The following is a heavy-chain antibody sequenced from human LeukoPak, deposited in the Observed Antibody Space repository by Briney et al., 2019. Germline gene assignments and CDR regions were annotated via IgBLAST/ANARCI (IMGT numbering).Heavy chain of an antibody. V-gene: IGHV3-23*01. CDR1: GIIFGSHG. D-gene: IGHD2-21*01. Sequence: GGSLRLSCAASGIIFGSHGMAWVRQAPGKGLEWVSSIRSNGDRTFYADFVKGRFTISRDNSKNTVSLHMNSLRAEDSAIYRCARAYDKAYDYWGQGTLVTVSS. CDR2: IRSNGDRT. CDR3: ARAYDKAYDY. J-gene: IGHJ4*02.